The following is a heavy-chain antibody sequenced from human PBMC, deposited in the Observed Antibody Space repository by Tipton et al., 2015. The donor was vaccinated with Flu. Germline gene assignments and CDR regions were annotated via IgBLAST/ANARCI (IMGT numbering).Heavy chain of an antibody. V-gene: IGHV4-39*07. D-gene: IGHD4-11*01. J-gene: IGHJ5*01. Sequence: TLSLTCSVSGSSIRSSNYFWGWIRQPPGKGLEWIGNIFHSGNAYRNPSLKSRVTISVDTSKNHFSLKLSSVTAADTAVYYCARRDYSNYVSEPRNWFDSWGQGTLVTVSS. CDR3: ARRDYSNYVSEPRNWFDS. CDR1: GSSIRSSNYF. CDR2: IFHSGNA.